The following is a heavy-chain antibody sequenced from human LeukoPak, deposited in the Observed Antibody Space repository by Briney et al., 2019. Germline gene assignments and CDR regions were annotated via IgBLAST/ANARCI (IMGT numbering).Heavy chain of an antibody. CDR2: ITSSGGST. V-gene: IGHV3-23*01. J-gene: IGHJ4*02. Sequence: PGGSLRLSCAASGFTFSSYAMSWVRQAPGKGLEWVSSITSSGGSTYYAGSVKGQFTISRDNSKNTVYLQMNSLRAEDTAVYYCAKKGFQLPYYFDYWGQGTLVTVSS. CDR3: AKKGFQLPYYFDY. CDR1: GFTFSSYA. D-gene: IGHD2-2*01.